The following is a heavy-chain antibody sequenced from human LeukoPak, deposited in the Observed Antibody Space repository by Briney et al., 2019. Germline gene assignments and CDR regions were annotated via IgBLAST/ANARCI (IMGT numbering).Heavy chain of an antibody. CDR3: AKETDY. V-gene: IGHV3-30*18. Sequence: GRSLGLSCAASGFTFSSYGMHWVRQAPGKGLEWVAVISYDGSSKYYADSVKGRFTISRDNSKNTLYLQMNSLRAEDTAVYYCAKETDYWGQGTLVTVSS. J-gene: IGHJ4*02. CDR1: GFTFSSYG. CDR2: ISYDGSSK.